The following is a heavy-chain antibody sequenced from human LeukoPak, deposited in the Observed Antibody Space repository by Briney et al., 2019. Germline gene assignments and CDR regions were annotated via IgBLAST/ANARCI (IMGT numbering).Heavy chain of an antibody. J-gene: IGHJ4*02. V-gene: IGHV1-18*01. CDR2: ISAYNGNT. CDR1: GYTFTSYG. CDR3: ARIPLCQDPGC. D-gene: IGHD3-10*02. Sequence: GASMKVSCKASGYTFTSYGISWVRQAPRQGLEWMGWISAYNGNTNYAQKLQGRVTMTTDTSTSTAYMELRSLRSDDTAVYYCARIPLCQDPGCWGQGTLVTVSS.